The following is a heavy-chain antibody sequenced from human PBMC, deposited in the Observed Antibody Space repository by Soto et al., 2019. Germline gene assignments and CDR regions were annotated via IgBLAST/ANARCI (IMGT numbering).Heavy chain of an antibody. CDR1: GYTLTDYN. Sequence: ASVKVSCKASGYTLTDYNMHWVRQAPGQGFEWMGWISPKNGVTKYAQKFQGRVTVTRDTSISTAYMDLSRLTDDDTAVYYCARLAVGAYWGQGTLVTVSS. CDR3: ARLAVGAY. V-gene: IGHV1-2*02. CDR2: ISPKNGVT. D-gene: IGHD3-10*01. J-gene: IGHJ4*02.